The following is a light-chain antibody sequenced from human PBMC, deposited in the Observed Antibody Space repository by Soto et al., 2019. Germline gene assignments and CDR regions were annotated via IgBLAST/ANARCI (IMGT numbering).Light chain of an antibody. V-gene: IGKV3-11*01. CDR2: DAS. CDR3: QQRSNWPRT. J-gene: IGKJ1*01. Sequence: DIVLTQSPATLSLSPGERATLSCRASQSVSSYLAWYQQKPGQAPRLLIYDASNRATGIPARFSGSGSGTDFTLTISSLEPEDFVVYYCQQRSNWPRTFGQGTKV. CDR1: QSVSSY.